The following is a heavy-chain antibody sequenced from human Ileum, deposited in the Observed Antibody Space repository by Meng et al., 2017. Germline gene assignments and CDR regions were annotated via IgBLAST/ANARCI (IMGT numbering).Heavy chain of an antibody. CDR1: GGSFSSGNW. CDR2: IFHTGNT. CDR3: VNYCSGGKCSPNEKTQH. D-gene: IGHD2-15*01. V-gene: IGHV4-4*02. J-gene: IGHJ1*01. Sequence: QMQLQESGPGQVKPSGTLSLTCGVSGGSFSSGNWWGWVRQPPGKGLEWIGEIFHTGNTNYNPSLQSRVSLSIDKSKNQFSLKVISVTAADTAVYYCVNYCSGGKCSPNEKTQHWGQGTLVTVSS.